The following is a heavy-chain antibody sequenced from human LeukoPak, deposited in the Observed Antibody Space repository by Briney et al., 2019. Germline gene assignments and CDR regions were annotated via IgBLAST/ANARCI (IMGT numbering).Heavy chain of an antibody. CDR2: ISGSGGTT. Sequence: GGSLRLSCAASGFTFSTSWMHWVRQAPGRGLEWVSTISGSGGTTHFADSVKGRFTISRDNSGSTLYLQMNSLRAEDTAVYWCARGHSSGWYYFDSWGQGTLVTVSS. V-gene: IGHV3-23*01. J-gene: IGHJ4*02. CDR1: GFTFSTSW. CDR3: ARGHSSGWYYFDS. D-gene: IGHD6-19*01.